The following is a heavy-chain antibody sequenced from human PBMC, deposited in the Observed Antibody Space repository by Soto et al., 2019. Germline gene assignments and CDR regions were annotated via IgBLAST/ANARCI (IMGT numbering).Heavy chain of an antibody. D-gene: IGHD3-22*01. CDR2: ISYDGSNK. V-gene: IGHV3-30-3*01. CDR3: ARDMHTYYYDSSGYSDY. Sequence: GGSLRLSCAASGFTFSSYAMHWVRQAPGKKLEWVAVISYDGSNKYYADSVKGRFTISRDNSKNTLYLQMNSLRAEDTAVYYCARDMHTYYYDSSGYSDYWGQGTLVTVSS. J-gene: IGHJ4*02. CDR1: GFTFSSYA.